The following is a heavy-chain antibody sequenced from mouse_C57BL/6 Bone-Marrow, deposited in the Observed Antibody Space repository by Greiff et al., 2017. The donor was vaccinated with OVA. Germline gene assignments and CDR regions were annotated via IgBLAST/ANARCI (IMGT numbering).Heavy chain of an antibody. CDR2: ISNGGGST. V-gene: IGHV5-12*01. D-gene: IGHD1-1*01. CDR1: GFTFSDYY. Sequence: EVQLVESGGGLVQPGGSLKLSCAASGFTFSDYYMYWVRQTPEKRLEWVAYISNGGGSTYYPDTVKGRFTISRDNAKNTLYLQMSRLKSEDTAMYYCARSYYGSSLYAMDYWGQGTSVTVSS. J-gene: IGHJ4*01. CDR3: ARSYYGSSLYAMDY.